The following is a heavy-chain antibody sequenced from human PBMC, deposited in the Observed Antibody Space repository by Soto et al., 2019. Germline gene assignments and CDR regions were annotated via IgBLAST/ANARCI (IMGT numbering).Heavy chain of an antibody. CDR3: ARQPNYDYGDYGPSDF. V-gene: IGHV4-39*01. D-gene: IGHD4-17*01. CDR1: GGYMSSSTYD. CDR2: VHLGGRT. J-gene: IGHJ4*02. Sequence: QLQLLESGPGVVKPSETLSLTCTVSGGYMSSSTYDWGWIRQPPGKGLEWIGSVHLGGRTYYNPSLKSRVTISLDTSKKQLSLKLSSLTAADTAVYYCARQPNYDYGDYGPSDFWGQGTLITVSS.